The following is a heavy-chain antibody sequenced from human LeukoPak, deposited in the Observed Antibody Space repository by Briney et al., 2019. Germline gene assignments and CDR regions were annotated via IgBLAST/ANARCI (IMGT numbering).Heavy chain of an antibody. CDR2: IYYSGST. Sequence: SETLSLTCTVSGGTISSYYWSWIRQPPGKGLEWIGYIYYSGSTNYNPSLYSRVTISVDTSKNQFSLILSSVTAADTAVYHCARATTTGWYADYWGQGTLVTVSS. V-gene: IGHV4-59*01. D-gene: IGHD6-19*01. J-gene: IGHJ4*02. CDR1: GGTISSYY. CDR3: ARATTTGWYADY.